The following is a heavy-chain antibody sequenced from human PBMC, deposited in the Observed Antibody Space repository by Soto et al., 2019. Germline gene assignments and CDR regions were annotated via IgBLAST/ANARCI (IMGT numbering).Heavy chain of an antibody. CDR1: GFTFSSYS. V-gene: IGHV3-48*02. J-gene: IGHJ6*02. CDR3: ARDSSPPEARYYYYYGMDV. Sequence: GGSLRLSCAASGFTFSSYSMNWVRQAPGKGLEWVSYISSSSSTIYYADSVKGRFTISRDNAKNSLYLQMNSLRDEDTAVYYCARDSSPPEARYYYYYGMDVWGQGTTVTVSS. CDR2: ISSSSSTI.